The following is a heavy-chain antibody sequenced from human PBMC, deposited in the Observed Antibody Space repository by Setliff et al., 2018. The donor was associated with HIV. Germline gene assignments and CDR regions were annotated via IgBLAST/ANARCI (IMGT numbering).Heavy chain of an antibody. CDR3: ARDQTGVAAAAFGGGSAWSDEGFDI. V-gene: IGHV1-69*13. J-gene: IGHJ3*02. Sequence: SVKVSCKASGYTFTSYVITWVRQAPGQGLEWMGMIIPMYNIPAYAQKFQGRVAFTADESTSTAYMELSSLSSEDTAVYYCARDQTGVAAAAFGGGSAWSDEGFDIWGQGTMVTVSS. CDR2: IIPMYNIP. D-gene: IGHD6-13*01. CDR1: GYTFTSYV.